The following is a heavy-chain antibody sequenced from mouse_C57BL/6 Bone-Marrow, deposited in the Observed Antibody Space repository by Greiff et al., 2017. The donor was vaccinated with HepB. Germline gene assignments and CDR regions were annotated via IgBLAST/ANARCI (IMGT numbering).Heavy chain of an antibody. CDR2: ISDGGSYT. Sequence: EVKLVESGGGLVKPGGSLKLSCAASGFTFSSYAMSWVRQTPEKRLEWVATISDGGSYTYYPDNVKGRFTISRDNAKNNLYLQMSHLKSEDTAMYYCARDYYGSSFFAYWGQVTLVTVSA. D-gene: IGHD1-1*01. CDR1: GFTFSSYA. J-gene: IGHJ3*01. CDR3: ARDYYGSSFFAY. V-gene: IGHV5-4*01.